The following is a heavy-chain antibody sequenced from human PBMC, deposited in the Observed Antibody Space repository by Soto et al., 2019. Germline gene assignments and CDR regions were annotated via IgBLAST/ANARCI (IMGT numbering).Heavy chain of an antibody. V-gene: IGHV3-11*01. J-gene: IGHJ4*02. Sequence: GGSLRLSCAASGFTFSDYYMRWIRQAPGKGLEWVSYISSSGSTISYADSVQGRFPVSRDNAKNSLYLQMNSLRAEDTAVYYCARDKYSTSGTTLEYWGQGTQVTVPS. CDR2: ISSSGSTI. CDR3: ARDKYSTSGTTLEY. D-gene: IGHD6-6*01. CDR1: GFTFSDYY.